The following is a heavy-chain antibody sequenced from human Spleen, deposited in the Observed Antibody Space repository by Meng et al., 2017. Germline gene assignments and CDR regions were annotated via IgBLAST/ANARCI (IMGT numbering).Heavy chain of an antibody. V-gene: IGHV3-23*01. CDR1: GFTFSSYA. Sequence: GESLKISYAASGFTFSSYAMSWVRQAPGKGLEWVSAISGSGGSTYYADSVKGRFTISSDNSKNTLYLQMNSLRAEDTAVYYCAKGGTVTTKFDYWGQGTLVTVSS. CDR3: AKGGTVTTKFDY. CDR2: ISGSGGST. J-gene: IGHJ4*02. D-gene: IGHD4-17*01.